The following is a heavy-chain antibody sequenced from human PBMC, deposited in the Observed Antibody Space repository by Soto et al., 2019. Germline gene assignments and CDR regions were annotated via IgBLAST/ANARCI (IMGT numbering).Heavy chain of an antibody. D-gene: IGHD3-22*01. CDR3: AAYDSSGNFDY. J-gene: IGHJ4*02. CDR1: GFTFTSSA. CDR2: IVVGSGNT. Sequence: NVSCKASGFTFTSSAVQWVRQARGQRLEWIGWIVVGSGNTNYAQKFQERVTITRDMSTSTAYMELSSLRSEDTAVYYCAAYDSSGNFDYWGQGTLVTVSS. V-gene: IGHV1-58*01.